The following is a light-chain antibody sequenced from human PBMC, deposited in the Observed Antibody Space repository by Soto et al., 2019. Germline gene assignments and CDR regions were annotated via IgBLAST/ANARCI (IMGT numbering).Light chain of an antibody. J-gene: IGKJ5*01. CDR2: WAS. V-gene: IGKV4-1*01. Sequence: DIVMTQSPDSLAVSLGERATINCKSSQSVLHSSDNKNYLAWYQQKPGQPPNLLISWASSRESGVPDRFSGSGSGTDFNITINSLQAEDVAVYYCQQFYFFPITFGQATRLEIK. CDR1: QSVLHSSDNKNY. CDR3: QQFYFFPIT.